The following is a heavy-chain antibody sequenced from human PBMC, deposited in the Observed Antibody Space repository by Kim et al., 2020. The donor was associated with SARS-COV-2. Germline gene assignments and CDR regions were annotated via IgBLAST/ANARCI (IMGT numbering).Heavy chain of an antibody. D-gene: IGHD6-19*01. V-gene: IGHV3-23*01. CDR3: AKPPRGAVASSDY. J-gene: IGHJ4*02. Sequence: ADSVKGRFTISRDNSKNTLSLQMNSRRAEDTAVYYCAKPPRGAVASSDYWGQGTLVTVSS.